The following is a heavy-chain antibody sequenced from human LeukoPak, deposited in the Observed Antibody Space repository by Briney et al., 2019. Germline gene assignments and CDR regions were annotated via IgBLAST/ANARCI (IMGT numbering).Heavy chain of an antibody. CDR2: INHSGST. CDR1: GGSFSGYY. J-gene: IGHJ4*02. CDR3: ARGSTTIFGVVAKNFDY. D-gene: IGHD3-3*01. V-gene: IGHV4-34*01. Sequence: SETLSLTCAVYGGSFSGYYWSWIRQPPGKGLEWIGEINHSGSTNYNPPLKSRVTISVDTSKNQFSLKLSSVTAADTAVYYCARGSTTIFGVVAKNFDYWGQGTLVTVSS.